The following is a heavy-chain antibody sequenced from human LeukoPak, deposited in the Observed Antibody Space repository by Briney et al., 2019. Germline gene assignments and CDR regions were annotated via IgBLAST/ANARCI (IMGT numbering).Heavy chain of an antibody. V-gene: IGHV3-15*01. CDR3: TTGVFNYDSSGYYLRYFDY. Sequence: PGGSLRLSCAASGFTFSNAWMSWVRQAPGKGLEWVGRIKSKTDGGTTDYAAPVKGRFTISRDDSKNTLYLQMSSLKTEDTAVYYCTTGVFNYDSSGYYLRYFDYWGQGTLVTVSS. D-gene: IGHD3-22*01. CDR2: IKSKTDGGTT. J-gene: IGHJ4*02. CDR1: GFTFSNAW.